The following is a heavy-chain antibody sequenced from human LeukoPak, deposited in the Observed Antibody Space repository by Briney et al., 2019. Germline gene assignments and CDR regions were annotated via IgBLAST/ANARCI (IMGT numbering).Heavy chain of an antibody. J-gene: IGHJ4*02. D-gene: IGHD4-23*01. V-gene: IGHV3-30*18. CDR1: GFTFSSFG. CDR3: AKDASTVALHADY. Sequence: PGGSLRLSCAASGFTFSSFGMHWVRQAPGKGLEWVAVLSYDGSNRYYADSVKGRFTISRDNSKNTLYLQMNSLRAEDTAVYYCAKDASTVALHADYWGQGTLVTVSS. CDR2: LSYDGSNR.